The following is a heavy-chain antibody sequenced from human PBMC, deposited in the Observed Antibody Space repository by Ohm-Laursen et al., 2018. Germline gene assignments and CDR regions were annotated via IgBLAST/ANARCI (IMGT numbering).Heavy chain of an antibody. D-gene: IGHD6-6*01. V-gene: IGHV3-23*01. J-gene: IGHJ6*02. Sequence: SLRLSCTASGISFNGYAMSWVRQAPGRGLEWVSAISGNAEYTYYADSLKGRFTISRDNSKNTLYLQMNSLRAEDTAVYYCASPPQGSSRHTGWYYYYGMDVWGQGTTVTVSS. CDR2: ISGNAEYT. CDR1: GISFNGYA. CDR3: ASPPQGSSRHTGWYYYYGMDV.